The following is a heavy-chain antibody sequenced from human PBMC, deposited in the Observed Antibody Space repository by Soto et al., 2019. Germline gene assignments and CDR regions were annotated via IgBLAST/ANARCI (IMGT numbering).Heavy chain of an antibody. CDR2: ISYDGSNK. D-gene: IGHD6-13*01. Sequence: GGSLRLSCAASGFTFSSYGMHWVRQAPGKGLEWVAVISYDGSNKYYADSVKGRFTISRDNSKNTLYLQMNSLRAEDTAVYYCAKVRAAAIDYYYYGMDVWGQGTTVTVSS. J-gene: IGHJ6*02. CDR3: AKVRAAAIDYYYYGMDV. CDR1: GFTFSSYG. V-gene: IGHV3-30*18.